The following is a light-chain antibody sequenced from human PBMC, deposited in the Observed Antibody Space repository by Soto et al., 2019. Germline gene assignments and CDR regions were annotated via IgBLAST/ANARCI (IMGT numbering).Light chain of an antibody. CDR3: QQYNSYWT. Sequence: DIQMTQSPSSLSASVGDRFTITCRASQPISNYLNWYQQKPGKAPNLLIYAASTLQSGVPSRFSGSGSGTEFTLTISSLQPDDFATYYCQQYNSYWTFGQGTKVDNK. CDR2: AAS. J-gene: IGKJ1*01. CDR1: QPISNY. V-gene: IGKV1-16*01.